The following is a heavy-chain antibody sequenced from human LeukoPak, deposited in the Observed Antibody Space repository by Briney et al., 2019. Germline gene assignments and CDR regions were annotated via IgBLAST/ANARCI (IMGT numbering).Heavy chain of an antibody. D-gene: IGHD2-2*01. Sequence: SETLSLTCAVCGGSLSSFHWSWIRQPPAKGLEGIGYIYHGGSTMYNPSLKSRVTVSVDTSKNQLSLKLSSVTAADTAVYYCARQPPPVIVVVPADTGGNWFDPWGQGTLVTVSS. CDR2: IYHGGST. J-gene: IGHJ5*02. CDR3: ARQPPPVIVVVPADTGGNWFDP. CDR1: GGSLSSFH. V-gene: IGHV4-59*08.